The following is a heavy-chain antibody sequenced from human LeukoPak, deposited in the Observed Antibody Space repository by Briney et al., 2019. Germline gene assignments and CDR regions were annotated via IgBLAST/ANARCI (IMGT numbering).Heavy chain of an antibody. CDR3: ARRRYYYDSSGYSRYYFDY. J-gene: IGHJ4*02. V-gene: IGHV5-51*01. CDR1: AYIFTTYW. Sequence: GESLKISCKGSAYIFTTYWIGWVRQMPGKGLEWVGIFYPGDSDTRYSPSFQGQVTISADKSISTAYLQWSSLKASDTAMYYCARRRYYYDSSGYSRYYFDYWGQGSLVTVSS. D-gene: IGHD3-22*01. CDR2: FYPGDSDT.